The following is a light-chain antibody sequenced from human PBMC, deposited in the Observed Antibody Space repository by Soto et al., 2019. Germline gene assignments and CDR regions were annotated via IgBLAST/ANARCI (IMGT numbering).Light chain of an antibody. CDR3: LQHNDYPYT. CDR1: QGIRSD. CDR2: AAS. V-gene: IGKV1-17*01. Sequence: DIQMTQSPSSLSASVGDRVTITCRASQGIRSDLGWYQQKPGKAPKRLIYAASRLQSGVPSRFSVGGSGTEFILTISSLQPEDFATYYCLQHNDYPYTFGQGTKVDIK. J-gene: IGKJ2*01.